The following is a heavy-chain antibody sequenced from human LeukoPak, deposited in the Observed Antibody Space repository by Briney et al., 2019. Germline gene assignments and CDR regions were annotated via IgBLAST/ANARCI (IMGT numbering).Heavy chain of an antibody. CDR1: GGSISSSNW. J-gene: IGHJ4*02. D-gene: IGHD3-3*01. CDR3: ARVPDFWSGYYTL. V-gene: IGHV4-4*02. Sequence: SETLSLTCAVSGGSISSSNWWSWVRQPPGKGLEWIGEIYHSGSTNYNPSLKSRVTISVDKSKNQFSLKLSSVTAADTAVYYCARVPDFWSGYYTLWGQGTLVTVSS. CDR2: IYHSGST.